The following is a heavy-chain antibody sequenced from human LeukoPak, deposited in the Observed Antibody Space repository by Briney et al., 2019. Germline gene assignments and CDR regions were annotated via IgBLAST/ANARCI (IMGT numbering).Heavy chain of an antibody. V-gene: IGHV4-59*01. Sequence: PSETLSLTCTVSGGSISSYYWSWTRQPPGKGLEWIGYIYYSGSTNYNPSLKSRVTISVDTSKNQFSLKLSSVTAADTAVYYCARVAVVGATTFDYWGQGTLVTVSS. J-gene: IGHJ4*02. CDR3: ARVAVVGATTFDY. CDR1: GGSISSYY. D-gene: IGHD1-26*01. CDR2: IYYSGST.